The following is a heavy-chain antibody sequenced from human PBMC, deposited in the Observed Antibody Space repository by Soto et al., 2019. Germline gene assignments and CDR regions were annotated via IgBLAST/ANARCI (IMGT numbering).Heavy chain of an antibody. CDR3: AREQLVHSSWFDP. CDR1: GGSISSGGYS. V-gene: IGHV4-30-2*01. Sequence: PSETLSLTCAVSGGSISSGGYSWSWIRQPPGKGLEWIGYIYHSGSTYYNPSLKSRVTISVDRSKNQFSLKLSSVTAADTAVYYCAREQLVHSSWFDPWGQGXLVTVSS. J-gene: IGHJ5*02. D-gene: IGHD6-13*01. CDR2: IYHSGST.